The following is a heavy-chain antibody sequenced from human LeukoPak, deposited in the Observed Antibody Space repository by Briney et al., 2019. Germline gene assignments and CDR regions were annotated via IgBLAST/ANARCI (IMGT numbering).Heavy chain of an antibody. CDR3: ARDRKGYCSGGSCYSWFDP. Sequence: ASVKVSCKASGYTFTSYGISWVRQAAGQGLEWMGCINAYNGNTNYAQKLQGRVTMTTDTSTSTAYMELRSLRSDDTAVYYCARDRKGYCSGGSCYSWFDPWGQGTLVTVSS. J-gene: IGHJ5*02. V-gene: IGHV1-18*01. CDR2: INAYNGNT. D-gene: IGHD2-15*01. CDR1: GYTFTSYG.